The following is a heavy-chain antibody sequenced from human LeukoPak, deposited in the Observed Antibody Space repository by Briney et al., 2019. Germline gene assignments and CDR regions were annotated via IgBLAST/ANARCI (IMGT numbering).Heavy chain of an antibody. CDR1: GGSISSYY. Sequence: SETLSLTCTVSGGSISSYYWSWIRQPPGKGLEWIGYIYYSRSTNYNPSLKSRVTISVDTSKNQFSLKLSSVTAADTAVYYCARGQYYYDSSGYHYYFDYWGQGTLVTVSS. CDR3: ARGQYYYDSSGYHYYFDY. CDR2: IYYSRST. V-gene: IGHV4-59*01. J-gene: IGHJ4*02. D-gene: IGHD3-22*01.